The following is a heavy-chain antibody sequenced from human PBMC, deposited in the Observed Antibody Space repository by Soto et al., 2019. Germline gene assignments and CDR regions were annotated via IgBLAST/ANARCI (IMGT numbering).Heavy chain of an antibody. D-gene: IGHD6-6*01. Sequence: EVQLVESGGGLVKPGGSLRLSCAASGFTFSTYSMNWVRQAPGKGLEWVSSISSSSSYIYYADSMKGRFTISRDNAKNSLYLQMNSLRAEDTAVYYCARDDLARPYYFDYWGQGTLVTVSS. CDR2: ISSSSSYI. CDR1: GFTFSTYS. V-gene: IGHV3-21*01. J-gene: IGHJ4*02. CDR3: ARDDLARPYYFDY.